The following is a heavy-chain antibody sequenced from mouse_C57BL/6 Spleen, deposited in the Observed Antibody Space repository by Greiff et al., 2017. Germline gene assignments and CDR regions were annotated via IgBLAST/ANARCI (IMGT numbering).Heavy chain of an antibody. CDR3: TRVSTTFYWYFDV. V-gene: IGHV5-9-1*02. CDR2: ISSGGDYI. CDR1: GFTFSSYA. J-gene: IGHJ1*03. D-gene: IGHD5-5*01. Sequence: EVQRVESGEGLVKPGGSLKLSCAASGFTFSSYAMSWVRQTPEKRLEWVAYISSGGDYIYYADTVKGRFTISRDNARNTLYLQMSSLKSEDTAMYYCTRVSTTFYWYFDVWGTGTTVTVSS.